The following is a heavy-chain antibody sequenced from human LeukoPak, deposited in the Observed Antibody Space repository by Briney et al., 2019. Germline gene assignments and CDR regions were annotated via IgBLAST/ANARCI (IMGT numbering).Heavy chain of an antibody. D-gene: IGHD2-2*01. Sequence: GESLKISCKGSGYSFPSYWIGWVRQMPGKGLEWMGIIYPGDSDTRYSPSFQGQVTISADKSISTAYLQWSSLKASDTAMYYCARHGFRRGQLLPSYYYYGMDVWGQGTTVTVSS. CDR2: IYPGDSDT. CDR1: GYSFPSYW. CDR3: ARHGFRRGQLLPSYYYYGMDV. V-gene: IGHV5-51*01. J-gene: IGHJ6*02.